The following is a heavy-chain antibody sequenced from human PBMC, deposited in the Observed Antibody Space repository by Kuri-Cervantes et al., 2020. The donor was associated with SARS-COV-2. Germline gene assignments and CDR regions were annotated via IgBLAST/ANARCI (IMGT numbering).Heavy chain of an antibody. CDR1: GFTFSSYS. Sequence: GESLKISCAASGFTFSSYSMNWVRQAPGKGLEWVSSISSSSYIYYADSVKGRFTISRDNAKNSLYLQMNSLRAEDTAVYYCARDRYSSSCFDYWGQGTLVTVSS. CDR2: ISSSSYI. D-gene: IGHD6-13*01. CDR3: ARDRYSSSCFDY. J-gene: IGHJ4*02. V-gene: IGHV3-21*01.